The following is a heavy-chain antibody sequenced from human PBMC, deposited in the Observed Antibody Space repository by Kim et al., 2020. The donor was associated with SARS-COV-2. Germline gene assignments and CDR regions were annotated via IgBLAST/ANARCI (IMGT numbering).Heavy chain of an antibody. CDR1: GFTFSSYG. D-gene: IGHD4-17*01. J-gene: IGHJ4*02. Sequence: GGSLRLSCAASGFTFSSYGMHWVRQAPGKGLEWVAVIWYDGSNKYYADSVKGRFTISRDNSKNTLYLQMNSLRAEDTAVYYCARDFNDYGETTNYFDYWGQGTLVTVSS. V-gene: IGHV3-33*01. CDR2: IWYDGSNK. CDR3: ARDFNDYGETTNYFDY.